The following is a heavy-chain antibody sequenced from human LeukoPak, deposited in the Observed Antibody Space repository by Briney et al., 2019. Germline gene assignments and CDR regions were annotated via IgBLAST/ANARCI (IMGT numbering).Heavy chain of an antibody. CDR1: GGSISSHY. Sequence: SETLSLTCTVSGGSISSHYWSWIRQPPGKGLEWIGYIYYSGSTNYNPSLKSRVTISVDTSKNQFSLKLSSVTAADTAVYYCASERDLENSSSYYYYMDVWGKGTTVTVSS. D-gene: IGHD6-13*01. V-gene: IGHV4-59*11. CDR2: IYYSGST. CDR3: ASERDLENSSSYYYYMDV. J-gene: IGHJ6*03.